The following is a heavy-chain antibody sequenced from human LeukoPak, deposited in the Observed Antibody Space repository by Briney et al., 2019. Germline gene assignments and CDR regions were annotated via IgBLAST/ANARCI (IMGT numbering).Heavy chain of an antibody. CDR2: INHSGST. D-gene: IGHD3-22*01. CDR3: ARAPVNHYDSSGTYFDY. Sequence: SETLSLTCAVYGGSFSGYYWSWIRQPPGKGLEWIGEINHSGSTNYNPSLKSRVTISVDTSKDQFSLKLSSVTAADTAVYYCARAPVNHYDSSGTYFDYWGQGTLVTVSS. V-gene: IGHV4-34*01. J-gene: IGHJ4*02. CDR1: GGSFSGYY.